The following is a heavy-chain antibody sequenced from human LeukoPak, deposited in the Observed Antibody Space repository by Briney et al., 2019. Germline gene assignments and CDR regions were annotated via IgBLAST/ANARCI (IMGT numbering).Heavy chain of an antibody. CDR1: GGSLSSGSYY. D-gene: IGHD2-15*01. CDR3: ARDSVDNCSGGSCYSGGLDP. CDR2: IYTSGST. V-gene: IGHV4-61*02. Sequence: SQTLSLTSTVSGGSLSSGSYYWSWIRQPAGKGLEWIGRIYTSGSTNYNPSLKSRVTISVDTSKNQFSLKLSSVTAADTAVYYCARDSVDNCSGGSCYSGGLDPWGQGTLVTVSS. J-gene: IGHJ5*02.